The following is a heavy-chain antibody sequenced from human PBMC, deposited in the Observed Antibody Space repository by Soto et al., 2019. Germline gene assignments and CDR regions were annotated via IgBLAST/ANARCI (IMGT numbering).Heavy chain of an antibody. V-gene: IGHV4-4*07. J-gene: IGHJ6*02. CDR2: IYTSGST. D-gene: IGHD4-4*01. Sequence: PSETLSLTCTVSVGSISSYYWSWIRQPAGKGLEWIGRIYTSGSTDYNPSLKSRVTMSVDTSKNQFSLKLSSVTAADTAVYYRARDEATVTDYYYYGMDVWGQGTTVTVSS. CDR1: VGSISSYY. CDR3: ARDEATVTDYYYYGMDV.